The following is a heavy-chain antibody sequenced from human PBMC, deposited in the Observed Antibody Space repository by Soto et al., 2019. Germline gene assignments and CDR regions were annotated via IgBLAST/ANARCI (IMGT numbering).Heavy chain of an antibody. J-gene: IGHJ5*02. Sequence: SETLSLTCTVSGVSISSGGYYWSWIRQHPGKGLEWIGYIYYSGSTYYNPSLKSRVTISVDTSKNQFFLKLSSVTAADTAVYFCAKASRGYYDRSGHSNWFDPCGQGTLVTVSS. V-gene: IGHV4-31*03. CDR1: GVSISSGGYY. CDR2: IYYSGST. D-gene: IGHD3-22*01. CDR3: AKASRGYYDRSGHSNWFDP.